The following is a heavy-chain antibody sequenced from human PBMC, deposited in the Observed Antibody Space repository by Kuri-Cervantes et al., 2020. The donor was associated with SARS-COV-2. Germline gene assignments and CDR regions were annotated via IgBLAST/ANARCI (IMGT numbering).Heavy chain of an antibody. D-gene: IGHD1-26*01. CDR3: AGFPEWELLPFDI. J-gene: IGHJ3*02. Sequence: GGSLRLSCAASGFTFRTYGTHWVRQAPGKGLEWVALISYDEVNKYYADSVKGRFSISRDNSRNTLYLQMNSLRAEDTAVYYCAGFPEWELLPFDIWGQGTMVTVSS. V-gene: IGHV3-30*03. CDR2: ISYDEVNK. CDR1: GFTFRTYG.